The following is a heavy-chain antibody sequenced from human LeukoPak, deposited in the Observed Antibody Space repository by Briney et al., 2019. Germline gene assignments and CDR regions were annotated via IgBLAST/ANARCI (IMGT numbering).Heavy chain of an antibody. V-gene: IGHV3-23*01. Sequence: GGSLRLSCAASGFIFSTYPMSWVRQAPGKGLEWVSAITGSGDSTFYADSVKGRCTISRDNSKNTLYLQMNSLRAEDTAVYYCARDVAAAGTGLDYWGQGTLVTVSS. CDR3: ARDVAAAGTGLDY. CDR1: GFIFSTYP. D-gene: IGHD6-13*01. J-gene: IGHJ4*02. CDR2: ITGSGDST.